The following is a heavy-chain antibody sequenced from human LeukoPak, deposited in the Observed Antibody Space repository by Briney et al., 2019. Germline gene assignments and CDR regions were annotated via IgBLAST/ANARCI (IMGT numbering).Heavy chain of an antibody. J-gene: IGHJ4*02. Sequence: GASVKVSCKASGGTFSSYAISWVRQAPGQGLEWMGGIIPIFGTANYAQKFQGRVTITADESTSTVYMELSSLRSEDTAVYYCARDLYGDRPFDYWGQGTLVTVSS. V-gene: IGHV1-69*13. D-gene: IGHD4-17*01. CDR2: IIPIFGTA. CDR3: ARDLYGDRPFDY. CDR1: GGTFSSYA.